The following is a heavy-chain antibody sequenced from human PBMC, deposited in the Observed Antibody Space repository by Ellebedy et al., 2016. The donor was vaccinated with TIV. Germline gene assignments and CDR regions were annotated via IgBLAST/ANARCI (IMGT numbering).Heavy chain of an antibody. J-gene: IGHJ4*02. D-gene: IGHD2-2*01. CDR1: GFTFSDYS. CDR3: ARGKGYCPTTSCLFDY. CDR2: ISSSGGIT. Sequence: PGGSLRPSCAASGFTFSDYSMHWVRQAPGKGLEYVSTISSSGGITYYANSVKGRFTISRDNSKNTLYLQTGSLRTEDMAVYFCARGKGYCPTTSCLFDYWGQGTLVTVSS. V-gene: IGHV3-64*01.